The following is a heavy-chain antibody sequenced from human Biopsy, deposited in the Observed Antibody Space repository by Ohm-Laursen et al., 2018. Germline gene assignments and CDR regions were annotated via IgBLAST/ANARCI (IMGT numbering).Heavy chain of an antibody. CDR3: ARGSNEYGGLYFPH. Sequence: PSHTLSLTCIVSGGSFTGHSWTWIRQPPGQGLDWIGHISHTGYTSYKSSLKSRVTISLDTSRKHFSLRLTSLAAADTAVYYCARGSNEYGGLYFPHWGQGTLVTVSS. V-gene: IGHV4-59*11. J-gene: IGHJ1*01. D-gene: IGHD4-23*01. CDR2: ISHTGYT. CDR1: GGSFTGHS.